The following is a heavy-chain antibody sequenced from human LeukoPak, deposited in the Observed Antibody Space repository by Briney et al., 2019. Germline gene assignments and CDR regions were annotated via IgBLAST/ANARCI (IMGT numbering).Heavy chain of an antibody. CDR1: GGSFSGYY. CDR2: INHSGST. V-gene: IGHV4-34*01. D-gene: IGHD3-3*01. Sequence: SETLSLTCAVYGGSFSGYYWSWIRQPPGKGLEWIGDINHSGSTNYNPALKSRVTISVDTSKKQFSLKLSSVTAADTAMYYCARAKITIFGVVIIPPYFDYWGQGTLVTVFS. CDR3: ARAKITIFGVVIIPPYFDY. J-gene: IGHJ4*02.